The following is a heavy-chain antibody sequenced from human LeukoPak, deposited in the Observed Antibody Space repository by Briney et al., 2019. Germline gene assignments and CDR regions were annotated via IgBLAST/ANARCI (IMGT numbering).Heavy chain of an antibody. CDR1: GFTFSSYG. V-gene: IGHV3-30*18. Sequence: PGGSLRLSCAASGFTFSSYGMYWVRQAPGKGLEWVAVISYDGSNKYYADSVKGRFTISRDNSKNTLYLQMNSLKAEDTAVYYCAKDFEWFIGYWGQGTLVTVSS. CDR2: ISYDGSNK. CDR3: AKDFEWFIGY. D-gene: IGHD3-9*01. J-gene: IGHJ4*02.